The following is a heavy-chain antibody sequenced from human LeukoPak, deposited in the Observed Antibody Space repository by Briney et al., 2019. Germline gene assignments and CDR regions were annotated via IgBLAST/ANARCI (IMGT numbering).Heavy chain of an antibody. CDR2: ISSTGSTI. D-gene: IGHD3-10*01. CDR3: ARTGGFGDLYYFDY. J-gene: IGHJ4*02. Sequence: GGSLRLSCAASGFTFSDYYMSWIRQTPGKGLEWVSYISSTGSTIYYADSVKGRFTISRDNAKNSLFLQMNSLRADDTAVYYCARTGGFGDLYYFDYWGQGTLVTVSS. V-gene: IGHV3-11*04. CDR1: GFTFSDYY.